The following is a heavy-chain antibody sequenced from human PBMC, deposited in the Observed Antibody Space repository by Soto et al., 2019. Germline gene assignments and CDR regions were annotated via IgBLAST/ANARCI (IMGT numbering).Heavy chain of an antibody. CDR3: ARERYQVISDGMDV. CDR1: GYTFTGYY. V-gene: IGHV1-2*02. D-gene: IGHD2-2*01. J-gene: IGHJ6*02. Sequence: QVQLVQSGADVKTPGASVRVSCKASGYTFTGYYVHWVREAPGQGLEWMGWINPETGGTSYAQKFQGRVTLSRDTSINTAYLELSRLRFDDAAVYFCARERYQVISDGMDVWGQGTTVRLL. CDR2: INPETGGT.